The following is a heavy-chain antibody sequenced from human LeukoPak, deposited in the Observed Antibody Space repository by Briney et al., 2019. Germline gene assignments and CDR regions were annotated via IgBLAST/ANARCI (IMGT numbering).Heavy chain of an antibody. V-gene: IGHV3-64D*06. D-gene: IGHD4-17*01. CDR2: ISSNGGST. CDR3: VSLMTTVTSDY. J-gene: IGHJ4*02. Sequence: GGSLRLSCSASGFTFSSYAVHWVRQAPGKGLEYVSAISSNGGSTYYADSVKGRFTISRDNSKNTLYLQMSSLRAEDTAVYYCVSLMTTVTSDYWGQGTLVTVSS. CDR1: GFTFSSYA.